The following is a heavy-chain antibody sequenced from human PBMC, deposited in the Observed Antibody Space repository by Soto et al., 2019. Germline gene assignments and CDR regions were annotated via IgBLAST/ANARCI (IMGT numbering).Heavy chain of an antibody. J-gene: IGHJ3*02. CDR3: AREGIAAAGTGTGAFDI. D-gene: IGHD6-13*01. CDR2: INPSGGST. V-gene: IGHV1-46*03. Sequence: GASVKVSCKASGYTFTSYYMHWVRQAPGQGLEWMGIINPSGGSTSYAQKFQGRVTMTRDTPTSTVYMELSSLRSEDTAVYYCAREGIAAAGTGTGAFDIWGQGTMVTVSS. CDR1: GYTFTSYY.